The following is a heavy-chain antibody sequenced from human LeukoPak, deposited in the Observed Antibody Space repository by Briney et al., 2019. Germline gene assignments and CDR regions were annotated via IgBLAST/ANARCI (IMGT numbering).Heavy chain of an antibody. CDR1: GYTFTGYY. Sequence: GASVKVSCKASGYTFTGYYMHWVRQAPGQGLEWMGRINPNSGGTNYAQKFQGWVTMTRDTSISTAYMELSRLRSDDTAVYYCAREGDGYNKWDYWGQGTLVTVSS. V-gene: IGHV1-2*04. CDR2: INPNSGGT. CDR3: AREGDGYNKWDY. J-gene: IGHJ4*02. D-gene: IGHD5-24*01.